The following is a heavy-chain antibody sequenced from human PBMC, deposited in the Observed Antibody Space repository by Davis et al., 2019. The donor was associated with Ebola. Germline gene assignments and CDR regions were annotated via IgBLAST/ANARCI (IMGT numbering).Heavy chain of an antibody. J-gene: IGHJ4*02. Sequence: GESLKISCAASGFAFRSFNVHWVRQAPGKGLEWVALISYDGNNKYYADSVKGRFTISRDNSKNTLYLQMDSLRAEDTALYYCARIIVGASRGDDYWGQGTLVTVSS. CDR1: GFAFRSFN. V-gene: IGHV3-30*04. CDR3: ARIIVGASRGDDY. D-gene: IGHD1-26*01. CDR2: ISYDGNNK.